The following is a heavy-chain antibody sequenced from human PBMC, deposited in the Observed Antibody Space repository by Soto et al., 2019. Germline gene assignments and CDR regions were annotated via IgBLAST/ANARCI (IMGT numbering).Heavy chain of an antibody. J-gene: IGHJ6*02. Sequence: SVKVSCKASGGTFSSYAISWVRQAPGQGLEWMGGIIPIFGTANYAQKFQGRVTITADESTSTAYMELSSLRSEDTAVYYCAICTYYYDSSGYSYYYYGMDVWGQGTTVTVSS. CDR1: GGTFSSYA. V-gene: IGHV1-69*13. D-gene: IGHD3-22*01. CDR3: AICTYYYDSSGYSYYYYGMDV. CDR2: IIPIFGTA.